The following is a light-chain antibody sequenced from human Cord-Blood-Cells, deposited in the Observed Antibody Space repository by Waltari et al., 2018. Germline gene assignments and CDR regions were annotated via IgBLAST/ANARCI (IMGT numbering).Light chain of an antibody. J-gene: IGKJ2*01. CDR2: PAT. CDR3: QQSYSTPHT. CDR1: QSISSY. Sequence: DIQMTHSTSSLSASVGDRVTITCRASQSISSYLKWYQQTPGKASKLLIYPATSLQSGVPSRFSGSGSGTDFTLSISSLQPDDFATYYCQQSYSTPHTFGQGTKLEIQ. V-gene: IGKV1-39*01.